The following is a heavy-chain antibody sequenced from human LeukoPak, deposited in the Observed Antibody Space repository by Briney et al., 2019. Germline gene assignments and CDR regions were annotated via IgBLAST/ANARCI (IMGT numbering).Heavy chain of an antibody. V-gene: IGHV3-30*03. CDR2: ISYDGSNK. CDR3: GGFGY. Sequence: GRSLRLSCAASGFTFSSYDIHWVRQAPGKGLEWVAVISYDGSNKYYADSVKGRFTISRDNSKNTVYLQMNSLRPEDTAVYYGGGFGYWGQGTLVTVSS. D-gene: IGHD3-10*01. CDR1: GFTFSSYD. J-gene: IGHJ4*02.